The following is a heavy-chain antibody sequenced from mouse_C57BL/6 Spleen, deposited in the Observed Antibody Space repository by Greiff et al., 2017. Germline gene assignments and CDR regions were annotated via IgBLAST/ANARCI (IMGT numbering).Heavy chain of an antibody. J-gene: IGHJ1*03. D-gene: IGHD2-4*01. CDR2: ISSGSSTI. V-gene: IGHV5-17*01. CDR1: GFTFSDYG. Sequence: VQLKESGGGLVKPGGSLKLSCAASGFTFSDYGMHWVRQAPEKGLEWVAYISSGSSTIYYADTVKGRFTISRDNAKNTLLLPRTSLRSEDTAMYYCAMNYDWYFDVWGTGTTVTVSS. CDR3: AMNYDWYFDV.